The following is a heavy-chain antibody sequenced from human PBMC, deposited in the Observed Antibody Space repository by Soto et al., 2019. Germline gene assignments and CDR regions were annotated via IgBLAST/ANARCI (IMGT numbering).Heavy chain of an antibody. CDR1: GFTFSSYG. D-gene: IGHD2-15*01. CDR3: AKQYCSGGSCYFRGFDY. CDR2: ISYDGSNK. V-gene: IGHV3-30*18. J-gene: IGHJ4*02. Sequence: QVQLVESGGGVVQPGRSLRLSCAASGFTFSSYGMHWVRQAPGKGLEWVAVISYDGSNKYYAYSVKGRFTISRDNFKNTLYLQMNSLRAEDTAVYYCAKQYCSGGSCYFRGFDYWGQGALVTVSS.